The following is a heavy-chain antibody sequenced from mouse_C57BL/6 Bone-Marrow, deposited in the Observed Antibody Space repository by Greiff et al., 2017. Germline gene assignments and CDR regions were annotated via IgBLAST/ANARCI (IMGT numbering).Heavy chain of an antibody. CDR1: GFTFSSYA. J-gene: IGHJ3*01. Sequence: EVHLVESGGGLVKPGGSLKLSCAASGFTFSSYALSWVRQTPEKRLEWVATISDGGSYTYYPDNVKGRFTISRDNAKNNLYLQMRHLKSEDTAMYYCARANWDFAYWGQGTLVTVSA. CDR2: ISDGGSYT. V-gene: IGHV5-4*01. D-gene: IGHD4-1*01. CDR3: ARANWDFAY.